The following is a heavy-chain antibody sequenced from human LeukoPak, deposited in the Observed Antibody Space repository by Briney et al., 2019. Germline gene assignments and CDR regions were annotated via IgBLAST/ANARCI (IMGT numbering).Heavy chain of an antibody. CDR3: ARGATRVTGYYLTYYYYYMDV. CDR2: INQSGST. CDR1: GRSIDNTNG. D-gene: IGHD3-9*01. Sequence: SETLSLTCAVSGRSIDNTNGGTWVRQPPGEGLEWIGEINQSGSTNYNPSLKSRVNISVDTSKNQFSLKLSSVTAADTAVYYCARGATRVTGYYLTYYYYYMDVWGKGTTVTVSS. J-gene: IGHJ6*03. V-gene: IGHV4-4*02.